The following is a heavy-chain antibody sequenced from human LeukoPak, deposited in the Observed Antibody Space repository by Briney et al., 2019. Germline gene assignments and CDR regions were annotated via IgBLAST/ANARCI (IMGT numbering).Heavy chain of an antibody. Sequence: GGSLRLSCAASGFTVSSNYMSWVRQAPGKGLEWVSVIYSGGSTYYADSVKGRFTISRDNSKNTLYLQMNSLRAEDTAVYYCAREPLTYYDSRSRWFDPWGQGTLVTVSS. D-gene: IGHD3-22*01. CDR2: IYSGGST. J-gene: IGHJ5*02. V-gene: IGHV3-53*01. CDR1: GFTVSSNY. CDR3: AREPLTYYDSRSRWFDP.